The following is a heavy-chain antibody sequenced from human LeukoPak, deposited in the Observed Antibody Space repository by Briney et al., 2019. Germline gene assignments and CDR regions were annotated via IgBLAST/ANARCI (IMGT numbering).Heavy chain of an antibody. CDR3: ANEEMATITQSLYFDY. CDR2: ISGSGGST. Sequence: WGSLRLSCAASGFTFSSYAMSWVRQAPGKGLEWVSAISGSGGSTYYADSVKGRFTISRDNSKNTLYLQMNSLRAEDTAVYYCANEEMATITQSLYFDYWGQGTLVTVSS. J-gene: IGHJ4*02. D-gene: IGHD5-24*01. V-gene: IGHV3-23*01. CDR1: GFTFSSYA.